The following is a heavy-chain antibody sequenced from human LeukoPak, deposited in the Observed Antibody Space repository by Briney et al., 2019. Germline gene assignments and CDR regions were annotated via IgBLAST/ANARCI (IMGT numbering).Heavy chain of an antibody. J-gene: IGHJ4*02. CDR1: GGSFSGYY. CDR2: INHSGST. V-gene: IGHV4-34*01. CDR3: ALGQLVLNY. D-gene: IGHD6-13*01. Sequence: SETLPLTCAVYGGSFSGYYWSWIRQPPGKGLEWIGEINHSGSTNYNPSLKSRVTISVDTSKNQFSLKLSSVTAADTAVYYCALGQLVLNYWGQGTLVTVSS.